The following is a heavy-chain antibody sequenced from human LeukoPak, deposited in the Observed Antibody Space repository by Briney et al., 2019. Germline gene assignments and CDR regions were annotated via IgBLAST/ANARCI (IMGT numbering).Heavy chain of an antibody. Sequence: SGPTLLHPTRPLTLTFNFYGFSRRTSGVGVGWIRQPPGKALERLALIYWSYDKRYSPSLNSTLTITNSPSKNQVVLTITNMDPVDTATYYCAHRRVYDYVWGSYRYFSFDPWGQGTLVTVSS. CDR3: AHRRVYDYVWGSYRYFSFDP. CDR2: IYWSYDK. J-gene: IGHJ5*02. CDR1: GFSRRTSGVG. D-gene: IGHD3-16*02. V-gene: IGHV2-5*01.